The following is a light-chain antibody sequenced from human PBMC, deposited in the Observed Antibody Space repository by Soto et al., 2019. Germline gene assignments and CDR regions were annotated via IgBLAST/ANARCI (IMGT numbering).Light chain of an antibody. CDR3: QQSGSSPRT. Sequence: EIVLTQSPGTLSLSPGERATLSCRASQSVRNVYLAWYQQKPGQTPRLLIYDASNKATGIPDRFSGSGSGTDVTLTINRLEPEYFAVYYCQQSGSSPRTFGQGTKLEIK. CDR1: QSVRNVY. CDR2: DAS. V-gene: IGKV3-20*01. J-gene: IGKJ2*01.